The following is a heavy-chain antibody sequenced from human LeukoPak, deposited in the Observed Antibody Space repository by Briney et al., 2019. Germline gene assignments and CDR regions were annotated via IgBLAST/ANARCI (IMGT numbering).Heavy chain of an antibody. J-gene: IGHJ4*02. CDR3: ASTPPRYLRYFDY. CDR1: GFTVSYNY. Sequence: PGGSLRLSCAASGFTVSYNYMSWVRQAPGKGLEWVSVIYSGGSTYYADSVKGRFTISRDNSKNTLYFQMNSLRAEDTAVYYCASTPPRYLRYFDYWGQGTLVTVSS. D-gene: IGHD3-9*01. CDR2: IYSGGST. V-gene: IGHV3-53*01.